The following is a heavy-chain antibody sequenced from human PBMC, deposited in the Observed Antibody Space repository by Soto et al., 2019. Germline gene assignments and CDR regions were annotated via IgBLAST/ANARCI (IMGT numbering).Heavy chain of an antibody. J-gene: IGHJ4*02. Sequence: ASVKVSCKASGSTFTSYAMHWVRQAPGQRLEWMGWINPGNGNTKYSQRFQGRVTITRDTSASTAYMELSSLRSEDTAVYHGAGSVATPVAPDYWGQGTLVTVSS. V-gene: IGHV1-3*01. D-gene: IGHD2-2*01. CDR3: AGSVATPVAPDY. CDR1: GSTFTSYA. CDR2: INPGNGNT.